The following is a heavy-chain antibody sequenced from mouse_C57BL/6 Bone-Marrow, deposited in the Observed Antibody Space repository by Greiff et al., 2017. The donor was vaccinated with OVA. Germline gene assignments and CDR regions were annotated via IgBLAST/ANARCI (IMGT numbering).Heavy chain of an antibody. V-gene: IGHV1-15*01. J-gene: IGHJ2*01. CDR3: TRWRHYYGSSWYFDY. Sequence: QVQLQQSGAELVRPGASVTLSCKASGYTFTDYEMHWVKQTPVHGLEWIGAIDPETGGTAYNQKFKGKAILTADKSSSTAYMELRSLTSEDSAVYYCTRWRHYYGSSWYFDYWGQGTTLTVSS. CDR1: GYTFTDYE. CDR2: IDPETGGT. D-gene: IGHD1-1*01.